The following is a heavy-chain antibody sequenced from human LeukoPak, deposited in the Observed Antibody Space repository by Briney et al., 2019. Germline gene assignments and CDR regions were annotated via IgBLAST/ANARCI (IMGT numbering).Heavy chain of an antibody. D-gene: IGHD3-22*01. Sequence: SETLSLTCAVSGGSISSGGYSWSWIRQPPGKGLEWIGEINHSGSTNYNPSLKSRVTISVDTSKNQFSLKLSSVTAADTAVYYCARSNYYDSSGYSYWGQGTLVTVSS. CDR3: ARSNYYDSSGYSY. J-gene: IGHJ4*02. CDR1: GGSISSGGYS. CDR2: INHSGST. V-gene: IGHV4-34*01.